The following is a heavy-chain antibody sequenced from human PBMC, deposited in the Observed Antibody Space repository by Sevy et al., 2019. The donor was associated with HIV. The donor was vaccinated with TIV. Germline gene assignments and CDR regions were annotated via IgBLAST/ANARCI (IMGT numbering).Heavy chain of an antibody. Sequence: GGSLRLSCAASGFTFSSYVMTWVRQAPGKGLEWVSTISGSGGTTYYADSVKGRFTISRDNSKNTLDLQINSLRAEDXXXXXXXXXXXAGRDYWXQGTLVTVSS. CDR2: ISGSGGTT. D-gene: IGHD1-26*01. V-gene: IGHV3-23*01. CDR1: GFTFSSYV. J-gene: IGHJ4*02. CDR3: XXXXXAGRDY.